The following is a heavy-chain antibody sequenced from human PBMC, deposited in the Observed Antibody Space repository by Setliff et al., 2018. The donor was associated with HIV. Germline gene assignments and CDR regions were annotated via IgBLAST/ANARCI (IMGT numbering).Heavy chain of an antibody. CDR1: GGSISSSNYY. J-gene: IGHJ5*02. Sequence: LGSPSETLSLTCTVSGGSISSSNYYWGWIRQPPGKGLEYIGSMHYSGSTYYNPSLKSRVTISVDTSKNQFSLKLSSVTAADTAVYYCARTWWLRSNWFDPWGQGTLVTVSS. D-gene: IGHD5-12*01. CDR2: MHYSGST. V-gene: IGHV4-39*01. CDR3: ARTWWLRSNWFDP.